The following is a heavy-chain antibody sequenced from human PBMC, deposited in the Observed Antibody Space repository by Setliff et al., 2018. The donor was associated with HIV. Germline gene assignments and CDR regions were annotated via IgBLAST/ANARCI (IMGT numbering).Heavy chain of an antibody. V-gene: IGHV4-39*01. Sequence: ASETLSLTCTVSGGSISSSSHYWGWIRQPPGKGLEWIGTISYTGSTYYDPSLKSRVTISLDTSKNQFFLKLSSVTAPDTAIYYCARQTWEYYDTLTGYYRSPKNFDSWGQGTLVTVSS. CDR3: ARQTWEYYDTLTGYYRSPKNFDS. CDR1: GGSISSSSHY. D-gene: IGHD3-9*01. J-gene: IGHJ4*02. CDR2: ISYTGST.